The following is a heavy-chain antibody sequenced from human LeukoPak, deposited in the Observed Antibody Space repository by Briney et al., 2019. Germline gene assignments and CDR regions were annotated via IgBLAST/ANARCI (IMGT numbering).Heavy chain of an antibody. CDR2: IIPIFGTA. CDR1: GGTFSSYA. V-gene: IGHV1-69*13. Sequence: SVKASCKASGGTFSSYAISWVRQAPGQGLEWMGGIIPIFGTANCAQKFQGRVTITADESTSTAYMELSSLRSEDTAVYYCAREYRGVPAADYYMDVWGKGTTVTVSS. D-gene: IGHD2-2*01. J-gene: IGHJ6*03. CDR3: AREYRGVPAADYYMDV.